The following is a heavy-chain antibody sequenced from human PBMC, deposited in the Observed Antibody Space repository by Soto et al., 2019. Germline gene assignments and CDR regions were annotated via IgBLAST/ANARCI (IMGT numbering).Heavy chain of an antibody. CDR2: ISSSGST. J-gene: IGHJ4*02. V-gene: IGHV4-31*03. Sequence: SETLSLTCTVSGDSIGGVGYWSWIRQFPGRGLEWIGCISSSGSTYYNPALNNRIRLSLDTSQSQFSLKLLSVTAADTAMYYCAREVLDTTVDYYFDYWGQGGMVTVSS. D-gene: IGHD4-17*01. CDR3: AREVLDTTVDYYFDY. CDR1: GDSIGGVGY.